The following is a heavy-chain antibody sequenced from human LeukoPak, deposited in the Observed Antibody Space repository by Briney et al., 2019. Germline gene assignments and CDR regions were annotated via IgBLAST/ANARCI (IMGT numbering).Heavy chain of an antibody. CDR1: GGSFSGYY. Sequence: SETLSLTCAVYGGSFSGYYWSWIRQPPGKGLEWIGEINHSGSTNYNPSLKSRVTISVDTSKNQFSLKLSSVTAADTAVYYCARGPGVGGSYYENYFGYWGQGTLVTVSS. V-gene: IGHV4-34*01. J-gene: IGHJ4*02. CDR2: INHSGST. CDR3: ARGPGVGGSYYENYFGY. D-gene: IGHD1-26*01.